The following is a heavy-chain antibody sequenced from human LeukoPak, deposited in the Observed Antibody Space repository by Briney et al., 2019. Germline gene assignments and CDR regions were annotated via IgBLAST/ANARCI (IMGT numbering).Heavy chain of an antibody. CDR3: ARRGASVVVVAAPDSFDI. CDR2: INNSGST. V-gene: IGHV4-34*01. CDR1: GGSFSGYY. J-gene: IGHJ3*02. D-gene: IGHD2-15*01. Sequence: SETLSLTCAVYGGSFSGYYWSWIRQPPGKGLEWIGEINNSGSTNYNPSLKSRVTISVDTSKNQFSLKLSSVTAADTAVYYCARRGASVVVVAAPDSFDIGSQGTMLTVSS.